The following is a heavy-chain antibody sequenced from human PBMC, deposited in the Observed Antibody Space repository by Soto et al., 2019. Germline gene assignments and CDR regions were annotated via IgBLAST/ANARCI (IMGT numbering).Heavy chain of an antibody. Sequence: GGSLRLSCAASGFTFSDHYMDWVRQAPGKGLEWVAVISYDGSNKYYADSVKGRFTISRDNSKNTLYLQMNSLRAEDTAVYYCAREYGIGGAAFDIWGQGTMVTVSS. CDR1: GFTFSDHY. CDR2: ISYDGSNK. CDR3: AREYGIGGAAFDI. V-gene: IGHV3-30-3*01. D-gene: IGHD2-15*01. J-gene: IGHJ3*02.